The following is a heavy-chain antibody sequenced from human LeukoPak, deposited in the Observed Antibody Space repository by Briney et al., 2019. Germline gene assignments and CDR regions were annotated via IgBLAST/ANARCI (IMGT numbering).Heavy chain of an antibody. CDR3: ARAYLAGSSAAFDI. V-gene: IGHV3-48*04. Sequence: GGSLRLSCAASGFTFSSYSMNWVRQAPGKGLEWVSYISSSSSTIYYADSVKGRFTISRDNARNSLYLQMNSLRAEDTAVYYCARAYLAGSSAAFDIWGQGTMVTVSS. CDR1: GFTFSSYS. D-gene: IGHD6-13*01. CDR2: ISSSSSTI. J-gene: IGHJ3*02.